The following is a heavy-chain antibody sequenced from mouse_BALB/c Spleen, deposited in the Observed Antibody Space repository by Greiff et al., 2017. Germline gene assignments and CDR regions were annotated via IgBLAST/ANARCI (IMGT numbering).Heavy chain of an antibody. CDR2: ISNGGGST. V-gene: IGHV5-12-2*01. CDR3: ARDGYDDAWFAY. J-gene: IGHJ3*01. D-gene: IGHD2-2*01. Sequence: EVQLVESGGGLVQPGGSLKLSCAASGFTFSSYTMSWVRQTPEKRLEWVAYISNGGGSTYYPDTVKGRFTISRDNAKNTLYLQMSSLKSEDTAMYYCARDGYDDAWFAYWGQGTLVTVSA. CDR1: GFTFSSYT.